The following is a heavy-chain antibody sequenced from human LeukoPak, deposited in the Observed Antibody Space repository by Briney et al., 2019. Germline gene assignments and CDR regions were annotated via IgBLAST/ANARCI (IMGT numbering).Heavy chain of an antibody. V-gene: IGHV5-51*01. J-gene: IGHJ3*01. D-gene: IGHD4-23*01. CDR2: IYPGDSDT. Sequence: GESLKISCKTSGYSFTTHWIGWVRQMPGKGLECMGIIYPGDSDTRYSPSFQGQVTISADKSISTAYLQWSSLKASDNAMYYCATRTVVGGYDAFDLWGQGTMVTVSS. CDR3: ATRTVVGGYDAFDL. CDR1: GYSFTTHW.